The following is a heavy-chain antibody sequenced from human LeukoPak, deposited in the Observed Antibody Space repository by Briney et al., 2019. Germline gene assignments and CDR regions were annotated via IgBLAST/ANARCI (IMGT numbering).Heavy chain of an antibody. CDR3: ARDRGGGYYDSSGYESYCFDY. CDR2: ISSSGSTI. D-gene: IGHD3-22*01. CDR1: GFTFSSYE. J-gene: IGHJ4*02. Sequence: GSLSLSCAASGFTFSSYEMNWVRQAPGKEREWVSYISSSGSTIYYTDSVKGRFTISRDNAKNSLYLKMNSLRAEDTAVYYCARDRGGGYYDSSGYESYCFDYWGQGTLVTVSS. V-gene: IGHV3-48*03.